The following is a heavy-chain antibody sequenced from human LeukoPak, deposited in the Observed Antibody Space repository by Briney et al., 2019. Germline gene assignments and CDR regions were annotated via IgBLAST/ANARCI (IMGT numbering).Heavy chain of an antibody. J-gene: IGHJ3*02. CDR2: IYSGGST. CDR1: GFTVSSNY. V-gene: IGHV3-53*01. Sequence: GGSLRLSCAASGFTVSSNYMSWVRQAPGKGLEWVSVIYSGGSTYYADSVKGRFTISRDNSKNTLYLQMNSLRAEDTAVYYCARIRYVVVPASHAFDIWGQGTMVTVSS. D-gene: IGHD2-2*01. CDR3: ARIRYVVVPASHAFDI.